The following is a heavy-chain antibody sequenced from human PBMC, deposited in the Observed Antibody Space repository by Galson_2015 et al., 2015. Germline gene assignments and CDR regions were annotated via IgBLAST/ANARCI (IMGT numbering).Heavy chain of an antibody. CDR2: IFLNDEK. D-gene: IGHD1-26*01. V-gene: IGHV2-26*01. CDR1: GFSLSNARMG. J-gene: IGHJ6*02. CDR3: ARILWELLPDYYYGMDV. Sequence: PALVKPTQTLTLTCTVSGFSLSNARMGVSWIRQPPGKALEWLAHIFLNDEKSYSTSLRSRLTISKDTSKSQVVLTMTNMDPVDTATYYCARILWELLPDYYYGMDVWGQGTTVTVSS.